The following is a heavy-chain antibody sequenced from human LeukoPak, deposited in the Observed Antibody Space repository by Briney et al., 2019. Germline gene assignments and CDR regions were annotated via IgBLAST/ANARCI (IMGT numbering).Heavy chain of an antibody. CDR2: IKQDGSEK. V-gene: IGHV3-7*01. D-gene: IGHD3-22*01. CDR1: GFTFSSYW. J-gene: IGHJ4*02. CDR3: ASTLMYYYDSSGYFY. Sequence: GGSLRLSCAASGFTFSSYWMSWVRRAPGEGLGWVANIKQDGSEKYYVDSVKGRFTISRDNAKNSLYLQMNSLRAEDTAVYYCASTLMYYYDSSGYFYWGQGTLVTVSS.